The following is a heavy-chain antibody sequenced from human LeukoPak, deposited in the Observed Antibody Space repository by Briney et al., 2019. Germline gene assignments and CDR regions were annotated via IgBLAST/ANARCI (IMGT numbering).Heavy chain of an antibody. Sequence: PSEALSLTCTVSGGSISSYYWSWIRQPPGKGLEWIGYIYYSGSTNYNPSLKSRVTISVDTSKNQFSLKLSSVTAADTAVYYCARASYCSGGSCYNYYYYYYMDVWGKGTTVTVSS. V-gene: IGHV4-59*01. CDR1: GGSISSYY. CDR3: ARASYCSGGSCYNYYYYYYMDV. CDR2: IYYSGST. D-gene: IGHD2-15*01. J-gene: IGHJ6*03.